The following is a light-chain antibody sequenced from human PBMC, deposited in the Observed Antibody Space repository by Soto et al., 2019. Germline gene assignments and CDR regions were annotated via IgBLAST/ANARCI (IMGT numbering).Light chain of an antibody. J-gene: IGLJ3*02. CDR3: SSYTTTNTGV. CDR1: SSDIGTYNY. CDR2: EVN. V-gene: IGLV2-14*01. Sequence: QSALTQPASVSASPGQSITISCTGTSSDIGTYNYVSWYQQHPGKAPKLMIFEVNNRPSWVSNRFSGSKSGNTASLTFSGLQAEDEADYYCSSYTTTNTGVFGGGTKLTVL.